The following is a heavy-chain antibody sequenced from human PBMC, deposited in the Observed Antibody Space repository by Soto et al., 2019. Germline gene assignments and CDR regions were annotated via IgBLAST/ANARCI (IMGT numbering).Heavy chain of an antibody. V-gene: IGHV3-48*02. Sequence: GGSLRLSCAASGFTFNIYAMSWVRQAPGKGLQWVSYISSNMNTTHYADSVKGRFTISRDNSKNIVYLQMTSLRDEDTAVYYCARSVEGHFDYWGQGALVTVSS. CDR1: GFTFNIYA. CDR3: ARSVEGHFDY. D-gene: IGHD6-19*01. CDR2: ISSNMNTT. J-gene: IGHJ4*02.